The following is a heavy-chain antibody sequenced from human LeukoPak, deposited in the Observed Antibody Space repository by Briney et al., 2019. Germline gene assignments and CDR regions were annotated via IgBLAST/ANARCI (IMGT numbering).Heavy chain of an antibody. Sequence: PGGSLRLSCAASGFTFSSYAMSWVRQAPGRGREWVSAISGSGGSTYYADSVKGRFTMSRDNSKNTLYLQMNSLRAEDTAVYYCAKKPPYCSSTSCYYFDYWGQGTLVTVSS. V-gene: IGHV3-23*01. J-gene: IGHJ4*02. CDR1: GFTFSSYA. CDR3: AKKPPYCSSTSCYYFDY. CDR2: ISGSGGST. D-gene: IGHD2-2*01.